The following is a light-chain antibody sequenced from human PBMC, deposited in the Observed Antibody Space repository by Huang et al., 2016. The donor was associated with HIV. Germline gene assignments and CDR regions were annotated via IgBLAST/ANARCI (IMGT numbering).Light chain of an antibody. Sequence: DIQMTQYPSTLSASVGDRVTITCRASQTISTWLAWYQQKPGRAPKLLIHKESTLESGVPSRFSCSGSGTEFTLTISRLQPDDYATYYCQQYNTYSYTFGQGTKLEIK. CDR3: QQYNTYSYT. J-gene: IGKJ2*01. CDR1: QTISTW. V-gene: IGKV1-5*03. CDR2: KES.